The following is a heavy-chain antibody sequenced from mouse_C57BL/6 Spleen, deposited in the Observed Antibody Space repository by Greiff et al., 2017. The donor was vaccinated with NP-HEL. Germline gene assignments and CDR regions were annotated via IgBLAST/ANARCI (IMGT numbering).Heavy chain of an antibody. CDR2: ISSGSSTI. CDR1: GFTFSDYG. Sequence: EVQLVESGGGLVKPGGSLKLSCAASGFTFSDYGMHWVRQAPEKGLEWVAYISSGSSTIYYADKVKGRFTISRDNAKNTLFLQMTSLMSEDTAMYYCARRVLGRYYLDYWGQGTTLTVSS. J-gene: IGHJ2*01. D-gene: IGHD4-1*01. V-gene: IGHV5-17*01. CDR3: ARRVLGRYYLDY.